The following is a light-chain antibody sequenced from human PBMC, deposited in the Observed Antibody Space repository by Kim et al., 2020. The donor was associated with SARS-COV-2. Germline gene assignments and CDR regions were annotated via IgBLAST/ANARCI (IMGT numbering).Light chain of an antibody. J-gene: IGKJ4*01. CDR3: QKLKEYPLT. CDR1: HGISNF. CDR2: GAS. Sequence: GDHVPVPCPASHGISNFVAWSQQHLGNAPTLLLRGASTLPSGAPSRFSGSGYETDFILTISSLQPEDFATYYCQKLKEYPLTFGGGTKLATK. V-gene: IGKV1-9*01.